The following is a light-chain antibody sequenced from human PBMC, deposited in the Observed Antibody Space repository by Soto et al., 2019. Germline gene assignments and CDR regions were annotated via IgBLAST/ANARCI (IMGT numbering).Light chain of an antibody. CDR1: SSNIGSNY. V-gene: IGLV1-47*02. Sequence: SVLTQPPSASGTPGQRVTISCSGSSSNIGSNYVYWYQQLPGTAPKLLIYSDNQRPSGVPDRFSGSKSGTSASLAISGLRSEDEADYYCAAWDDSLSALVVFGGGTKLTVL. CDR2: SDN. CDR3: AAWDDSLSALVV. J-gene: IGLJ2*01.